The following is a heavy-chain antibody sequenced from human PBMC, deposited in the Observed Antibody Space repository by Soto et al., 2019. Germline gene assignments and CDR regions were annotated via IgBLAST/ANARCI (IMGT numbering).Heavy chain of an antibody. Sequence: SETLSLTCTVSCASISSGGYYWSWIRQDPGKGLEWIGYIFYSGTTYYNPSLKSRVTISVDTSKNQFSLKLSSVTAADTAVYYCARVRWTVAGPGHFDYWGQGTLVT. CDR2: IFYSGTT. CDR3: ARVRWTVAGPGHFDY. J-gene: IGHJ4*02. D-gene: IGHD6-19*01. V-gene: IGHV4-31*03. CDR1: CASISSGGYY.